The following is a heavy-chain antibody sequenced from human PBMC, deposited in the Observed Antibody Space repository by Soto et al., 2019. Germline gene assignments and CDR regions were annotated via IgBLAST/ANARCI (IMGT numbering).Heavy chain of an antibody. CDR2: IYYGGST. CDR1: GGSISRVVYY. Sequence: QVQLQESGPGLVKPSQTLSLTCTVSGGSISRVVYYWSWIRQHPGKGLEWIGYIYYGGSTYYNPSLKSRVTISIDTSKNQLSLKLSSVTAADTAVYYCARDLVVGVTDYWGQGTLVTVSS. CDR3: ARDLVVGVTDY. D-gene: IGHD3-22*01. J-gene: IGHJ4*02. V-gene: IGHV4-31*03.